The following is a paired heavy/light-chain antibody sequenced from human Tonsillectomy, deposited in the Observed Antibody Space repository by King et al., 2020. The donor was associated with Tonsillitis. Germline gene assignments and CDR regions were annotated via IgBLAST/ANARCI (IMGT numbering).Heavy chain of an antibody. J-gene: IGHJ6*02. CDR3: ARLARSSGRYGGADV. CDR2: IYPSDSDT. CDR1: GHSLNIYW. Sequence: EVQLVQSGAEVKKPGESLKISCKGSGHSLNIYWIGWVRQMPGKGLEWMGIIYPSDSDTKYNPSFQGQVTISADKSINTAYLQWSSLKASDTAIYYCARLARSSGRYGGADVWGQGTTVTVSS. V-gene: IGHV5-51*01. D-gene: IGHD6-25*01.
Light chain of an antibody. CDR1: QGISSY. Sequence: IQLTQSPSSLSAFVGDRVTITCRASQGISSYLAWYQQKPGKAPKLLIYAASTLQSGVPSRFSGSGSGTDFTLTISSLQPEDFGTYYCQQLYSHPLTFGQGTRLEIK. CDR2: AAS. CDR3: QQLYSHPLT. V-gene: IGKV1-9*01. J-gene: IGKJ5*01.